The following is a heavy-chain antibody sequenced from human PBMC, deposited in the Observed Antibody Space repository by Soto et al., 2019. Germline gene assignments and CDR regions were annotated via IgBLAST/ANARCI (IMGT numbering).Heavy chain of an antibody. CDR2: VFRSGSV. CDR3: ARARNRYFDY. J-gene: IGHJ4*02. Sequence: PSETLSLTCNVSGGSMTTVSYFWSWIRQPPGKGLEWIGYVFRSGSVNYSPSFKSRVTISIDTSKNQFSLMLKSVTAADTAVYFCARARNRYFDYWGQGALVTVS. D-gene: IGHD1-1*01. V-gene: IGHV4-61*01. CDR1: GGSMTTVSYF.